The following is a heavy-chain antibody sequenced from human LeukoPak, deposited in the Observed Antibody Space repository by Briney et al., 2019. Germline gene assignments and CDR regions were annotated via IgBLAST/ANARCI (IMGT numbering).Heavy chain of an antibody. CDR2: ISSSSSYI. CDR1: GFTFSSYS. D-gene: IGHD3-22*01. J-gene: IGHJ4*02. V-gene: IGHV3-21*01. Sequence: GGSLRLSCAASGFTFSSYSMNWVRQAPGKGLEWVSSISSSSSYIYYADSVKGRFTISRDNAKNSLYLQMNSLRAEDTAVYYCASTPRYYDSSGYYYLSFWGQGTLVTVSS. CDR3: ASTPRYYDSSGYYYLSF.